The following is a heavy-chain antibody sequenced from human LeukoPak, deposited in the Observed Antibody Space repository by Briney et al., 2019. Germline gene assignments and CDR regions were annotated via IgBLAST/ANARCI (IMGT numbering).Heavy chain of an antibody. Sequence: GGSLRLSCAASGFTFSTYWMSWVRQAPGKGLEWVANIKQDGSEKYYVDSVKGRFTISRDNAKNSLYLQMNSLRAEDTAVYHCVRVGRITMFRYYLDVWGKGTTVTVSS. V-gene: IGHV3-7*01. CDR2: IKQDGSEK. CDR1: GFTFSTYW. CDR3: VRVGRITMFRYYLDV. J-gene: IGHJ6*04. D-gene: IGHD3-10*01.